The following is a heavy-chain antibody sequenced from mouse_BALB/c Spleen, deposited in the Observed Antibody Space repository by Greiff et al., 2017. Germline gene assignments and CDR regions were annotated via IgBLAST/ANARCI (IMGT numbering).Heavy chain of an antibody. J-gene: IGHJ4*01. CDR1: GFTFSDYY. CDR2: ISDGGSYT. Sequence: EVKLMESGGGLVKPGGSLKLSCAASGFTFSDYYMYWVRQTPEKRLEWVATISDGGSYTYYPDSVKGRFTISRDNAKNNLYLQMSSLKSEDTAMYYCARRGGIYAMDYWGQGTSVTVSS. CDR3: ARRGGIYAMDY. V-gene: IGHV5-4*02.